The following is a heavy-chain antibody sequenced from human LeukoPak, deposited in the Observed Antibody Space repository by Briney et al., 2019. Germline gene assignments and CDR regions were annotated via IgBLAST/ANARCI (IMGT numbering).Heavy chain of an antibody. CDR2: ISSSGGST. Sequence: GGSLRLSCAASGFTFSSYTMHWVRQAPGKGLEYVSAISSSGGSTYYANSVKGRFTISRDNSKNTLYLQMGSLRAEDMAVNYCARDLFITTNREYYYYMDVWGKGTTVTVSS. V-gene: IGHV3-64*01. CDR1: GFTFSSYT. J-gene: IGHJ6*03. CDR3: ARDLFITTNREYYYYMDV. D-gene: IGHD3-22*01.